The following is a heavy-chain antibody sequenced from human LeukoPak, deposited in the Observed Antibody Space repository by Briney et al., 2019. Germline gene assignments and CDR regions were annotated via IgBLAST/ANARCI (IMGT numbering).Heavy chain of an antibody. CDR3: VRARRSSQRPDGMDV. V-gene: IGHV4-4*07. J-gene: IGHJ6*02. CDR2: IYSSENT. Sequence: SETLSLTCSVSGDSISSYYWNWIRQPAGKGLEWIGRIYSSENTNYNPSLKSRVTISLDTSKNQFSLKLTSVTAADTALYYCVRARRSSQRPDGMDVWGQGTTVTVSS. CDR1: GDSISSYY. D-gene: IGHD5-24*01.